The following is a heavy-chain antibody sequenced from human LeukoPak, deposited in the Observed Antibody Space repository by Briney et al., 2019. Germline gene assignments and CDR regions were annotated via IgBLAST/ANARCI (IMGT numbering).Heavy chain of an antibody. V-gene: IGHV1-24*01. CDR2: SDPEDGET. J-gene: IGHJ5*02. CDR3: ATDRYCSGGSCYSGVDWFDP. D-gene: IGHD2-15*01. Sequence: ASVKVSCKVSGYTLTELSMHWVRLAPGKGLEWMGGSDPEDGETIYAQKFQGRVTMTEDTSTDTAYMELSSLRSEDTAVYYCATDRYCSGGSCYSGVDWFDPWGQGTLVTVSS. CDR1: GYTLTELS.